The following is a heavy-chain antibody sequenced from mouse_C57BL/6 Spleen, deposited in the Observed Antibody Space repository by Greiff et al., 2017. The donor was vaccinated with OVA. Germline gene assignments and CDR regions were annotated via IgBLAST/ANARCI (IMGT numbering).Heavy chain of an antibody. D-gene: IGHD1-1*01. CDR1: GYTFTSYW. CDR2: IDPSDSYT. Sequence: QVQLKQPGAELVKPGASVKLSCKASGYTFTSYWMQWVKQRPGQGLEWIGEIDPSDSYTNYNQKFKGKATLTVDTSSSTAYMQLSSLTSEDSAVYYCARHGSYWYFDVWGTGTTVTVSS. J-gene: IGHJ1*03. V-gene: IGHV1-50*01. CDR3: ARHGSYWYFDV.